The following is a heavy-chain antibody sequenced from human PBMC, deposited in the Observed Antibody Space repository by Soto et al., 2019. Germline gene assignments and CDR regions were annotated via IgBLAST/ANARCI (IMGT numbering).Heavy chain of an antibody. CDR1: GFTFSSYA. V-gene: IGHV3-23*01. CDR3: ARRGSGSYYDY. CDR2: ISGSGGST. D-gene: IGHD1-26*01. J-gene: IGHJ4*02. Sequence: EVQLLESGGGLVQPGGSLRLSCAASGFTFSSYAMRWVRQAPGKGLEWVSAISGSGGSTYYADSVKGRFTISRDNSKNTLYLQMNSLGAEATAVYYCARRGSGSYYDYWGQGTLVTVSS.